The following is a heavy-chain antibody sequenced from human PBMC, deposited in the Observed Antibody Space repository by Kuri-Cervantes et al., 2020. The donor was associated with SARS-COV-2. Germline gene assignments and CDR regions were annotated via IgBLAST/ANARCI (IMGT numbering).Heavy chain of an antibody. CDR3: ARDRSLITELHDAFDI. D-gene: IGHD1-20*01. J-gene: IGHJ3*02. Sequence: ASVKVSCKTPETTFPNYDINWVRQATGQGLEWMGMVKTNSGNTLYAQFFQGRVTMTRDISTSTVYMELSRLRSDDTAVYYCARDRSLITELHDAFDIWGQGTMVTVSS. CDR1: ETTFPNYD. V-gene: IGHV1-8*01. CDR2: VKTNSGNT.